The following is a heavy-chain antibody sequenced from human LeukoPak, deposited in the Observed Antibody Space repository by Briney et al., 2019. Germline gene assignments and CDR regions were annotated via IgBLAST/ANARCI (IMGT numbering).Heavy chain of an antibody. V-gene: IGHV1-46*01. CDR2: INPSGGST. CDR3: ASAPSYYYYYMDV. J-gene: IGHJ6*03. CDR1: GYTFTSYN. Sequence: GASVKVSCKASGYTFTSYNMHWVRQAPGQGLEWMGIINPSGGSTSYAQKFQGRVTMTRDMSTSTVYMELSSLRSEDTAVYYCASAPSYYYYYMDVWGKGTTVTVSS.